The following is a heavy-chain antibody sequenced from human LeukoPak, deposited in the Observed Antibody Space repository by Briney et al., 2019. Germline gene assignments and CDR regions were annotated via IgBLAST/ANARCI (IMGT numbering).Heavy chain of an antibody. V-gene: IGHV3-30-3*01. Sequence: GGSLRLSCAASGFTFSSYAMHWVRQAPGKGLEWVAVISYDGSNKYYADSVKGRFTISRDNSKNTLYLQMNSLRAEDTAVYYCASITAPRDYWGQGTLVTVSS. CDR2: ISYDGSNK. J-gene: IGHJ4*02. D-gene: IGHD5-18*01. CDR1: GFTFSSYA. CDR3: ASITAPRDY.